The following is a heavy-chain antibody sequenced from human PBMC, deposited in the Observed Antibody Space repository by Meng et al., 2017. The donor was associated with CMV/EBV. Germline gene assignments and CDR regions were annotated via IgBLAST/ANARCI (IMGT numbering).Heavy chain of an antibody. J-gene: IGHJ3*02. V-gene: IGHV1-8*01. Sequence: ASVKVSCKASGYTFTSYDINWVRQATGQGLEWMGWMNPNSGNTGSAQKFQGRVTMTRNTSISTAYMELSSLRSEDTAVYYCARDIRYPGTDDAFDIWGQGTMVTVSS. D-gene: IGHD3-9*01. CDR2: MNPNSGNT. CDR1: GYTFTSYD. CDR3: ARDIRYPGTDDAFDI.